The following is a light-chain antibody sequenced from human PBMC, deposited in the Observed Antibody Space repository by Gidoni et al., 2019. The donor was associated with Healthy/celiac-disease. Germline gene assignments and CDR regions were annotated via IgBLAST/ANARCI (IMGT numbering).Light chain of an antibody. CDR2: DAS. J-gene: IGLJ3*02. Sequence: QSALTQLASVSGSPGQSITSSCTETSSDFSPYNYFSWYPQRPGKSPKLIIYDASRRPSGVSNRFSGSKSGNTASLTMSGLKAEEEADYYCNSYTSSGSWVFGGGTELTVL. CDR1: SSDFSPYNY. CDR3: NSYTSSGSWV. V-gene: IGLV2-14*01.